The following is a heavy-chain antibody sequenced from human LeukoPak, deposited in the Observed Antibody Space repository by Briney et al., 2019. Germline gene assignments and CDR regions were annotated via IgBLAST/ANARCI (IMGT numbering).Heavy chain of an antibody. CDR2: IYSGGST. CDR3: ARAPPYYDILTGYSTRPYYYYGMDV. CDR1: GFTFSAYA. V-gene: IGHV3-53*01. J-gene: IGHJ6*02. D-gene: IGHD3-9*01. Sequence: GGSLRLSCEASGFTFSAYAMTWVRQAPGKGLERVSVIYSGGSTYYADSVKGRFTISRDNSKNTLYLQMNSLRAEDTAVYYCARAPPYYDILTGYSTRPYYYYGMDVWGQGTTVTVSS.